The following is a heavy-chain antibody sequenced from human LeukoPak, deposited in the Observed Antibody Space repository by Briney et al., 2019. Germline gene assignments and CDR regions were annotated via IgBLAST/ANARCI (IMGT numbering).Heavy chain of an antibody. J-gene: IGHJ4*02. V-gene: IGHV1-3*01. CDR3: ARGPIAVAGIPSDY. CDR1: GYSFSTYA. Sequence: GASVKVSCKASGYSFSTYAIQWVRQAPGQGLEWMGWINAGNGNTKYSQKFQGRVTITRDTSASTAYMELSSLRSEDTAVYYCARGPIAVAGIPSDYWGQGTLVTVSS. D-gene: IGHD6-19*01. CDR2: INAGNGNT.